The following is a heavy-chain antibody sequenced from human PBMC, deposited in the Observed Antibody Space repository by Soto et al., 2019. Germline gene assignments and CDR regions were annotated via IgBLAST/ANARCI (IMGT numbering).Heavy chain of an antibody. CDR3: ARGEYCSSTSCLNGYYYYYYGMDV. CDR2: IYTSGST. J-gene: IGHJ6*02. D-gene: IGHD2-2*01. CDR1: GGSISSYY. Sequence: PSETLSLTCTVSGGSISSYYWSWIRQPAGKGLEWIGRIYTSGSTNYNPSLKSRVTMSVDTSKNQFSLKLGSVTAADTAVYYCARGEYCSSTSCLNGYYYYYYGMDVWGQGTTVTVSS. V-gene: IGHV4-4*07.